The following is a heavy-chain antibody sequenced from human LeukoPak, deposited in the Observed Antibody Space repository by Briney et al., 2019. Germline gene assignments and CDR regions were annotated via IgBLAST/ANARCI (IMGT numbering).Heavy chain of an antibody. Sequence: GGSLRLSCAASGFTFSSYGMHWVRQAPGKGLEWVAVIWYDGSNKYYADSVKGRFTISRDNSKNTLYLQMNSLRAEDTAMYYCARGMGWLRYPKSYFDYWGQGTLVTVSS. D-gene: IGHD5-24*01. CDR2: IWYDGSNK. V-gene: IGHV3-33*01. J-gene: IGHJ4*02. CDR1: GFTFSSYG. CDR3: ARGMGWLRYPKSYFDY.